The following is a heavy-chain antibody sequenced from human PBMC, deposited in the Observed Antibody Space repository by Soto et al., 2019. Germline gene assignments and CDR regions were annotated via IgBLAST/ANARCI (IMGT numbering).Heavy chain of an antibody. D-gene: IGHD3-3*01. V-gene: IGHV1-3*01. J-gene: IGHJ6*02. CDR3: ARDLQGDITIFGVVIKGRPSRYYGMDV. Sequence: GASVKVSCKASGYTFTSYAMHWVRQAPGRRLEWMGWINAGNGNTKYSQKFQGRVTTTRDTSASTAYMELSSLRSEDTAVYYCARDLQGDITIFGVVIKGRPSRYYGMDVWGQGTTVTVSS. CDR2: INAGNGNT. CDR1: GYTFTSYA.